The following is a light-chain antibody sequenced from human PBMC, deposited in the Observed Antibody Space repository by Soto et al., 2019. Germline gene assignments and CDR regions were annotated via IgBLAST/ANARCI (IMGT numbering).Light chain of an antibody. V-gene: IGKV3-15*01. CDR3: QQYNTWTWT. CDR2: GAA. Sequence: ERVVTQSPATLSVSPGEGATLSCRASEAVSTNLAWYQQKPGQAPRLLIYGAATRATGVPARFSGSWSGTLFTLTIASLQSEDFAVYYCQQYNTWTWTFGQGTKVDIK. CDR1: EAVSTN. J-gene: IGKJ1*01.